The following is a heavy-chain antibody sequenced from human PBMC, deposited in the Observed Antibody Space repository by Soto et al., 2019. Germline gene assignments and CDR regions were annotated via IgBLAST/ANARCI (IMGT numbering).Heavy chain of an antibody. CDR3: ARRTADHNIGQNWFDP. CDR1: GGSISSSSYY. Sequence: SETLSLTCTVSGGSISSSSYYWGWIRQPPGKGLEWIGSIYYSGSTYYNPSLKSRVTISVDTSKNQFSLKLSSVTAADTAVYYCARRTADHNIGQNWFDPWGQGTLVTVSS. J-gene: IGHJ5*02. V-gene: IGHV4-39*01. D-gene: IGHD1-20*01. CDR2: IYYSGST.